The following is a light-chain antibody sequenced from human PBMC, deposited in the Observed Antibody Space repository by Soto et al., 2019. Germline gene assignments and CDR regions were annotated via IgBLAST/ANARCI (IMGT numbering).Light chain of an antibody. CDR2: TDS. V-gene: IGLV1-44*01. CDR1: RSNIGTTA. J-gene: IGLJ1*01. Sequence: QSVLTQPPSASGTPGQRVTISCSGSRSNIGTTAVNWYQQLPGTAPKLLTYTDSQRPSGVPDRFSGSKSGTSASLAISGLQSEDEADYYCAAWDASLNGPVFGTGTKLTVL. CDR3: AAWDASLNGPV.